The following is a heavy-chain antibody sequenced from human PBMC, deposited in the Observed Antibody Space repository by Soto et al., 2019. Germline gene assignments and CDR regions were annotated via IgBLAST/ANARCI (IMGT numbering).Heavy chain of an antibody. Sequence: QVQLVESGGGVVQPGRSLRLSCAASGFTFSSYAMHWVRQAPGKGLEWVAVISYDGSNKYYADSVKGRFTISRDNSKNTLYLQMNSLRAEDTAVYYGATPLAAACTRYYYYGMDVWGQGTTVTVAS. J-gene: IGHJ6*02. CDR1: GFTFSSYA. CDR2: ISYDGSNK. D-gene: IGHD6-13*01. CDR3: ATPLAAACTRYYYYGMDV. V-gene: IGHV3-30-3*01.